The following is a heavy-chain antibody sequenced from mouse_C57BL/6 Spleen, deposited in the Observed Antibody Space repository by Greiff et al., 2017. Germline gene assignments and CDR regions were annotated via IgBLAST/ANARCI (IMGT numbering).Heavy chain of an antibody. Sequence: QVQLQQSGAELMKPGASVKLSCKATGYTFTGYWIEWVKQRPGHGLEWIGEILPGSGSTNYNEKFKGKATFTADTSSTTAYMQLSSLTTEDSAIYYCARGETYYYGSDYAMDYWGQGTSVTVSS. J-gene: IGHJ4*01. CDR3: ARGETYYYGSDYAMDY. CDR2: ILPGSGST. V-gene: IGHV1-9*01. D-gene: IGHD1-1*01. CDR1: GYTFTGYW.